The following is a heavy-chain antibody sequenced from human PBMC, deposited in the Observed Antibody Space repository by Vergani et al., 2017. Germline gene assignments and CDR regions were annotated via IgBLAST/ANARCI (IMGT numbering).Heavy chain of an antibody. Sequence: QVQLVESGGGSVKPGGSLILSCAASGFTFSDYHMSWIRQAPGKGLEWVSYISSSGSTIYYADPVKGRFTISGDNAKNSLYLQMNSLRRGDTAVYYCARYTFPRAAAGRGYYYDYMDVWGEGTTVTVSS. J-gene: IGHJ6*03. V-gene: IGHV3-11*01. CDR3: ARYTFPRAAAGRGYYYDYMDV. CDR2: ISSSGSTI. CDR1: GFTFSDYH. D-gene: IGHD6-13*01.